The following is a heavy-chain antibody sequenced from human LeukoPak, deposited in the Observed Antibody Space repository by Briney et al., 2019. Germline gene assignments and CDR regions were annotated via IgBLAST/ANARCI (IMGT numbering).Heavy chain of an antibody. V-gene: IGHV3-23*01. D-gene: IGHD2-8*01. Sequence: TGGSLRLSCAASGFTFSSYAMSWVRQAPGKGLEWVSAISGSGGSTYYADSVKGRFTISRDNSKNTLYLQMNSLRAEDTAVYYCARDLGAGYCTNGVCYMGSRFDYWGQGTLVTVSS. CDR3: ARDLGAGYCTNGVCYMGSRFDY. J-gene: IGHJ4*02. CDR2: ISGSGGST. CDR1: GFTFSSYA.